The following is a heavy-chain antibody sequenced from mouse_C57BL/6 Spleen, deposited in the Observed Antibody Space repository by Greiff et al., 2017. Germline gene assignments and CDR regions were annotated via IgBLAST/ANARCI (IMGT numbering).Heavy chain of an antibody. CDR3: ARKRGYYYGDYAMDY. CDR2: IYPGDGDT. J-gene: IGHJ4*01. Sequence: QVQLQQSGPELVKPGASVKISCKASGYAFSSSWMNWVKQRPGKGLEWIGRIYPGDGDTNYNGKFKGKATLTADKSSSTAYMQLSSLTSEDSAVYFCARKRGYYYGDYAMDYWGQGTSGTVSS. V-gene: IGHV1-82*01. D-gene: IGHD1-1*01. CDR1: GYAFSSSW.